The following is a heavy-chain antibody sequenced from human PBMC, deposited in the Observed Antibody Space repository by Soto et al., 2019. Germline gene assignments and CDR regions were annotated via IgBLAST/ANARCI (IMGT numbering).Heavy chain of an antibody. D-gene: IGHD6-25*01. J-gene: IGHJ4*02. V-gene: IGHV1-18*01. CDR1: GYAFTSYG. CDR2: ISAYNGDT. CDR3: VRKPTGSPPDY. Sequence: ASVKVSCKASGYAFTSYGISWVRQAPGQGLEWMGWISAYNGDTSYAQNLQGRVTMTTDTSTSTAYMELGSLISDDTAVYYCVRKPTGSPPDYWGQGALVTVS.